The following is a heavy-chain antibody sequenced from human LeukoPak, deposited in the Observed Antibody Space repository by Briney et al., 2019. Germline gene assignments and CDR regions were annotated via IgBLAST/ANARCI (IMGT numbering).Heavy chain of an antibody. J-gene: IGHJ6*02. CDR1: GYTFTSYY. V-gene: IGHV1-46*01. Sequence: ASVKVSCKTSGYTFTSYYIHWVRQAPGQGLEWMGIINPSSGATNYAQRFQGRVTMTRDTSTSTVYMELSSQRSEDTAVYYCARATNFYYYYGMDVWGQGTTVTVSS. CDR3: ARATNFYYYYGMDV. CDR2: INPSSGAT. D-gene: IGHD1-26*01.